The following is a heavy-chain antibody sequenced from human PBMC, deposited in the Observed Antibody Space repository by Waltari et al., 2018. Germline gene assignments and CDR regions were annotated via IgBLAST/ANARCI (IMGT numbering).Heavy chain of an antibody. V-gene: IGHV3-7*01. CDR3: AREERDDFWSGYQEYYYYYGMDV. J-gene: IGHJ6*02. Sequence: EVQLVESGGGLVQPGGSLRLSCAASGFTFSSYWMSWVRQAPGKGLEWVANIKQDGSEEYYVESVKGRFTISRDKVKNSLYLQMNSLRAEDTAVYYCAREERDDFWSGYQEYYYYYGMDVWGQGTTVTVSS. D-gene: IGHD3-3*01. CDR2: IKQDGSEE. CDR1: GFTFSSYW.